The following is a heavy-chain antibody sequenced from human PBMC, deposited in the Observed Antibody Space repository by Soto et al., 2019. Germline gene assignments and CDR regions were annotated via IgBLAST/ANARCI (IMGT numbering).Heavy chain of an antibody. V-gene: IGHV3-74*01. J-gene: IGHJ4*02. D-gene: IGHD5-18*01. CDR1: GFTFSSYW. Sequence: EVQLVESGGGLVQPGGSLRLSCAASGFTFSSYWMHWVRQAPGKGLVWVSRINSDGSSTSYADSVKGRFTISRDNAKNTLYLQMNSLRAEDTAVYYRARGLRYSYGWNIDYWGQGTLVTVSS. CDR2: INSDGSST. CDR3: ARGLRYSYGWNIDY.